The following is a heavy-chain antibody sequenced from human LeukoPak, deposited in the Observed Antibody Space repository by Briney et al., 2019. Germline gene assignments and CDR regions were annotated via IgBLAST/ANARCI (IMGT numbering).Heavy chain of an antibody. Sequence: SVTLSLTCTVSGGSISSYYWSWIRQPPGKGLKWIAYISDSGSTNYNPSLKSRVTISVDTSKNQFSLKLSSVTAADTAVYYCARTTVTTYFDNWGQGTLVTVSS. J-gene: IGHJ4*02. CDR1: GGSISSYY. D-gene: IGHD4-17*01. CDR2: ISDSGST. CDR3: ARTTVTTYFDN. V-gene: IGHV4-59*01.